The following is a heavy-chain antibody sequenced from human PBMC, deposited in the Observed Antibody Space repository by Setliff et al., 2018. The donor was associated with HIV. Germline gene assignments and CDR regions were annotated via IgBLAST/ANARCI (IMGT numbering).Heavy chain of an antibody. CDR2: ISYSGST. D-gene: IGHD2-8*02. CDR3: ARPSRVVYAMVDYYYMDV. J-gene: IGHJ6*03. Sequence: SETLSLTCTVSGVPTSASTYYWGWIRQPPGKGLDWIGDISYSGSTYYNPSLKTRFTISMDSSKNQFSLKLSSVTAADTAVYYCARPSRVVYAMVDYYYMDVWGKGTTVTVSS. V-gene: IGHV4-39*07. CDR1: GVPTSASTYY.